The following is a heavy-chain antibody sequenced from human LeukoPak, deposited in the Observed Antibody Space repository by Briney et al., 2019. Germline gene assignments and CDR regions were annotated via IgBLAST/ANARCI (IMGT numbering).Heavy chain of an antibody. V-gene: IGHV3-21*01. D-gene: IGHD3-22*01. CDR1: GFTFSSYS. Sequence: PGGSLSLSCAASGFTFSSYSMNWVRQAPGKGLEWVSSISSSSSYIYYADSVKGRFTISRDNAKNSLYLQMNSLRAEDTAVYYCARDPSPPHYYDSKGRNYWGQGTLVTVSS. J-gene: IGHJ4*02. CDR3: ARDPSPPHYYDSKGRNY. CDR2: ISSSSSYI.